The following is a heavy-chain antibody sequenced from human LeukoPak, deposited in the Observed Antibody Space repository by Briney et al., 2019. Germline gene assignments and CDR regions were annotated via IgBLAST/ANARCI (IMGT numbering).Heavy chain of an antibody. V-gene: IGHV3-7*03. J-gene: IGHJ3*01. CDR1: GFTLSTYW. CDR3: ARSFDV. Sequence: GSLRLSCAASGFTLSTYWMNWVRQAPGKGLEWVASIKPDGSGTYYVDSVKDRFTISRDNARNSLYLQMYSLRAEDTALYYCARSFDVWGQGTMVTVSS. CDR2: IKPDGSGT.